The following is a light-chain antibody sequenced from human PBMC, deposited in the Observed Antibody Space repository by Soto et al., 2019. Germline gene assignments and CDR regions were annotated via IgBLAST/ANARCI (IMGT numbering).Light chain of an antibody. V-gene: IGLV2-14*01. J-gene: IGLJ2*01. CDR1: SSDVGGYNY. CDR2: EVS. CDR3: SSYTRSSTLV. Sequence: QSALTQPASVSGSPGQSITISCTGTSSDVGGYNYVSWYQQHPGKAPKLMIYEVSNRPSGVSNRFSGSKSGNTASLTISGPQAEDEADYYCSSYTRSSTLVFGGGTKVTLL.